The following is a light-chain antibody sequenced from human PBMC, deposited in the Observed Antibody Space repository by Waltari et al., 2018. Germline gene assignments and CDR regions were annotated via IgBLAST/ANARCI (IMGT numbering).Light chain of an antibody. CDR3: QHRSDWPWT. Sequence: EIVFTQSPATLSLSPGERATLSRRASQSISRLLAWYQQKPGLAPRLLVFDASNRATGIPGRFSGAGSGTDFTLSITTLEPEDFAVYYCQHRSDWPWTFGQGTKVEFK. J-gene: IGKJ1*01. CDR1: QSISRL. CDR2: DAS. V-gene: IGKV3-11*01.